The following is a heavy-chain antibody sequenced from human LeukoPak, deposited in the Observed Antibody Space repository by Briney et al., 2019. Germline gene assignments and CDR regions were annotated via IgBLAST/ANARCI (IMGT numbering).Heavy chain of an antibody. J-gene: IGHJ4*02. CDR2: VHSNGKT. V-gene: IGHV4-39*02. Sequence: SETLSLICSVSGGSIASGSYYWGWVRQSPGKGLDWIGSVHSNGKTYYNPSLNNRLIISADTSTDQFSLRLSPVTAADAAVYFCVRDIGNFEIDYWGQGTLVTVSS. CDR3: VRDIGNFEIDY. D-gene: IGHD1-7*01. CDR1: GGSIASGSYY.